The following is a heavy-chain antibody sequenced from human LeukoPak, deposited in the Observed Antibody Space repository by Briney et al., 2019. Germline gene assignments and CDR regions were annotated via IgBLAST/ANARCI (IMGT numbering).Heavy chain of an antibody. D-gene: IGHD3-9*01. CDR1: GLTVSSNY. J-gene: IGHJ4*02. CDR2: IKRINDGGTT. Sequence: GGSLRLSCAASGLTVSSNYMSWVRQAPGKGLEWVGRIKRINDGGTTELAEPVKGRFTISRDDSVKTLYLQMNSLKTEDTAVYYCATERYWVLDYWGQGTLVTVSS. CDR3: ATERYWVLDY. V-gene: IGHV3-15*01.